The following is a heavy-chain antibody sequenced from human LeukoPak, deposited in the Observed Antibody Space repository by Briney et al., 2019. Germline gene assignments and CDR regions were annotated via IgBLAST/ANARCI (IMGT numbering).Heavy chain of an antibody. Sequence: PSETLSLTCSVSGGSISTHYYNWIRQSPGKGLEWIGRISYSGSTNYNPSLQSRVTISIDTSKNQFSLRLTSVTAADTAVYYCARADGGSRWPYYYYGMDVWGQGTTVTVSS. J-gene: IGHJ6*02. CDR1: GGSISTHY. CDR2: ISYSGST. V-gene: IGHV4-59*08. CDR3: ARADGGSRWPYYYYGMDV. D-gene: IGHD1-26*01.